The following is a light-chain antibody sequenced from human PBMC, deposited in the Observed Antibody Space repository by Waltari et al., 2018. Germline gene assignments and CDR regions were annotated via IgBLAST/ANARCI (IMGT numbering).Light chain of an antibody. V-gene: IGKV3-15*01. J-gene: IGKJ4*01. CDR2: DAS. CDR1: QSVSSD. CDR3: QQYKYWPPLT. Sequence: EIVMTQSQVTLSVSLGERATLSCRASQSVSSDLAWYQQKPGQAPRLLIYDASTRAAGLAARFSASGSGTEFTLTISSLQSEDFAVYYCQQYKYWPPLTFGGGTKVEIK.